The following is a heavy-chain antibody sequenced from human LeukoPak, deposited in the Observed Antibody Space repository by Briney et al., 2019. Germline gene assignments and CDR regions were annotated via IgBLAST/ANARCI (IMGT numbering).Heavy chain of an antibody. CDR2: IYYSGST. Sequence: PSQTLSLTCTVSGGSISSGGYYWGWIRQPPGKGLEWVVYIYYSGSTYYNPSLKSRVTISVDTSKNQFSLKLSSVTAADTAVYYCARVIQGVWYYDSSGYYYAFDIWGQGTMVTVSS. D-gene: IGHD3-22*01. CDR1: GGSISSGGYY. J-gene: IGHJ3*02. V-gene: IGHV4-30-4*08. CDR3: ARVIQGVWYYDSSGYYYAFDI.